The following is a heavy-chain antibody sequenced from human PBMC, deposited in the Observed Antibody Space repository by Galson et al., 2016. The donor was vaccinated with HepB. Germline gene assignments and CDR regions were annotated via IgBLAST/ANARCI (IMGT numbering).Heavy chain of an antibody. CDR2: INTDGTAT. J-gene: IGHJ4*02. CDR1: GFTFSSYW. CDR3: SRLRLLEWSPLDY. D-gene: IGHD3-3*01. V-gene: IGHV3-74*01. Sequence: SLRLSCAASGFTFSSYWMSWVRQVPGKGLVWVARINTDGTATNYADSVKGRFTISRDNAKNTLLLHINGVRVDDTAMYYCSRLRLLEWSPLDYWGLGTLVTVSS.